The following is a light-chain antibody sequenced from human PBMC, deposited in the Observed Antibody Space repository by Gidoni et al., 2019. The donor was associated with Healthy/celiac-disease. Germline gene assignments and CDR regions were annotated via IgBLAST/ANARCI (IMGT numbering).Light chain of an antibody. CDR2: WAS. CDR3: QQYYSTPLT. Sequence: IVMTQSPDSLAVSLGERATINCKSSQSVLYSSNNKNYLAWYQQKPGQPPKLLIYWASTRDSGVPDRFSGSGSGTDFTLPISSLQAEDVAVYYCQQYYSTPLTFGGGTKVEIK. V-gene: IGKV4-1*01. J-gene: IGKJ4*01. CDR1: QSVLYSSNNKNY.